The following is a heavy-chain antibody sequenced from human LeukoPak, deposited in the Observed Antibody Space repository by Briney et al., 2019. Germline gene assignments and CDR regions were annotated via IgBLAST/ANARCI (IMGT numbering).Heavy chain of an antibody. V-gene: IGHV3-30*18. D-gene: IGHD6-19*01. CDR1: GFTFSSYG. CDR3: AKVLRGSSGWYDRGYYGMDV. CDR2: ISYDGSNK. J-gene: IGHJ6*02. Sequence: PGGSLRLSCAASGFTFSSYGMHWVRQAPGKGLEWVAVISYDGSNKYYADSVKGRFTISRDNSKNTLYLQTNSLRAEDTAVYYCAKVLRGSSGWYDRGYYGMDVWGQGTTVTVSS.